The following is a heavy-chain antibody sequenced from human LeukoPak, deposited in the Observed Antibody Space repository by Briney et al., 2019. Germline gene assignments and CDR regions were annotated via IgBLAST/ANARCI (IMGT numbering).Heavy chain of an antibody. CDR3: ARRDRNAIFDY. D-gene: IGHD3-3*01. J-gene: IGHJ4*02. V-gene: IGHV1-69*13. CDR2: IIPIFGTA. Sequence: ASVKVSCKASGGTFSSYAISWVRQAPGQGLEWMGGIIPIFGTANYAQKFQGRVTITADESTSTAYMELGSLRSEDTAVYYCARRDRNAIFDYWGQGTLVTVSS. CDR1: GGTFSSYA.